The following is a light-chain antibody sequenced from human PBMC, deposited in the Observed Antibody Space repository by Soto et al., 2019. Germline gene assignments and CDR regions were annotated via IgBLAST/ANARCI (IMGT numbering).Light chain of an antibody. J-gene: IGKJ1*01. V-gene: IGKV3-20*01. CDR3: QQYGSSPRT. Sequence: EIVLTQSPGTLSLSPGERATLSCRASQNVGSRYLAWYQQKPGQAPRLLIYGTSNRATGIPDRFSGSGSGTGSSLTISSLEPGDLAVYYCQQYGSSPRTFGQGTKVDIK. CDR2: GTS. CDR1: QNVGSRY.